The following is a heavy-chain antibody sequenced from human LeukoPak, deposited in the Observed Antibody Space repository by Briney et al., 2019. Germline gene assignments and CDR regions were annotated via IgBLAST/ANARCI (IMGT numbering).Heavy chain of an antibody. CDR2: IRSKAYGGTT. J-gene: IGHJ4*02. CDR3: TRPQGSPGYSSS. V-gene: IGHV3-49*03. CDR1: GFTFSSYA. D-gene: IGHD6-13*01. Sequence: GGSLRLSCAASGFTFSSYAMSWISQVPGKGLEWVGFIRSKAYGGTTEYAASVKGRFTISRDDSKSIAYLQMNSLKTEDTAVYYCTRPQGSPGYSSSWGQGTLVTVSS.